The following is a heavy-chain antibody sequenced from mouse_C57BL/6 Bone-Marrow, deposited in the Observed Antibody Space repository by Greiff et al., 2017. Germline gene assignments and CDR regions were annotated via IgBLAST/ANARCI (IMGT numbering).Heavy chain of an antibody. CDR3: ARNYGSSYPYAMDY. Sequence: EVKLMESGGGLVKPGGSLKLSCAASGFTFSDYGMHWVRQAPEKGLEWVAYISSGSSTIYYADTVKGRFTISRDNAKNTLFLQMTSLRSEDTAMYYCARNYGSSYPYAMDYWGQGTSVTVSS. CDR2: ISSGSSTI. J-gene: IGHJ4*01. V-gene: IGHV5-17*01. CDR1: GFTFSDYG. D-gene: IGHD1-1*01.